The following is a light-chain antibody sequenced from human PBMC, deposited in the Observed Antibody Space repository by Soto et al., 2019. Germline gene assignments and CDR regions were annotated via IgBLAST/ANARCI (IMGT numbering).Light chain of an antibody. J-gene: IGKJ1*01. Sequence: VQLTQSPSSGSASLSDRVTLTCGASQRIGTNLNWYQQRPGKAPKLLIYAVSSLQSGVSSRFSGSGSGTDFTLSISSLQPEDFATYYCQQLNDYPVTVGQGAKVDI. CDR2: AVS. CDR1: QRIGTN. CDR3: QQLNDYPVT. V-gene: IGKV1-39*01.